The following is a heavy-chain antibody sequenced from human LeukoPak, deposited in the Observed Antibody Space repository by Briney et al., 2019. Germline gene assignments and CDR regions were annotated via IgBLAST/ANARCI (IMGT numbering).Heavy chain of an antibody. V-gene: IGHV4-38-2*02. CDR1: GFSISSAYY. CDR2: IYHTGRT. D-gene: IGHD5-24*01. Sequence: SETLSLTCTVSGFSISSAYYWGWIRQPPGKGLEWIGSIYHTGRTYYNPSLKSRVTISVDTSKNQFSLKPSSVTAADTAVYYCASLGYRGFDYWGQGTLVTVSS. CDR3: ASLGYRGFDY. J-gene: IGHJ4*02.